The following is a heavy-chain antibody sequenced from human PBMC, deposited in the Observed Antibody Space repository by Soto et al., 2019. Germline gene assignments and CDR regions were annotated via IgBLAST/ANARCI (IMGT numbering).Heavy chain of an antibody. CDR2: INHSGSA. CDR3: ARGLISGSHYSGGWYYFDS. CDR1: GGSFSDYI. J-gene: IGHJ4*02. V-gene: IGHV4-34*01. D-gene: IGHD1-26*01. Sequence: ETLSLTCDVYGGSFSDYIWTWIRQTPGKGLQWIGQINHSGSANYNPSLKSRVTISVHTSSSQFSLELSSVTAADTAVYYCARGLISGSHYSGGWYYFDSWGQGTQVTV.